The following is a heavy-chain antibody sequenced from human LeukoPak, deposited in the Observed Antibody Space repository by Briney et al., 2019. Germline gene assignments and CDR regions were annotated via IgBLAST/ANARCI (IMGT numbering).Heavy chain of an antibody. CDR3: ARVSASSEVPLLS. D-gene: IGHD2-15*01. Sequence: AGSLRLSCAASGFTFSNYWMHWVRQAPGKGLLWVSCISPDDITHYADFVKGRFTVSRDTSKNTLYLEMNSLTDADTAVYYCARVSASSEVPLLSWGQGTRVTVSS. CDR1: GFTFSNYW. CDR2: ISPDDIT. V-gene: IGHV3-74*01. J-gene: IGHJ5*02.